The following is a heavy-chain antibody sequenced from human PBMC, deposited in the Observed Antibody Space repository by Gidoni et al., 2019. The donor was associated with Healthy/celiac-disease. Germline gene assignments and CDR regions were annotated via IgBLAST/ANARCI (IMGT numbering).Heavy chain of an antibody. CDR1: GGSISSGGYY. CDR2: FYYSGST. CDR3: ARDCSGGSCYPGGGIDY. V-gene: IGHV4-31*03. D-gene: IGHD2-15*01. J-gene: IGHJ4*02. Sequence: QVQLQESGPGLVKLSQPLSLTCTVSGGSISSGGYYWGWIRQHPGKGLEWIGYFYYSGSTYYNPSLKSRVTISVDTSKNQFSLKLSSVTAADTAVYYCARDCSGGSCYPGGGIDYWGQGTLVTVSS.